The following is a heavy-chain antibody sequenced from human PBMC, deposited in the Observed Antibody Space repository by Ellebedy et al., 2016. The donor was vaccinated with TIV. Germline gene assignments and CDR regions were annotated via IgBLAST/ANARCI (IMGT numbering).Heavy chain of an antibody. CDR2: IGTAGDT. V-gene: IGHV3-13*01. Sequence: GESLKISCAASGFTFRSYDMHWVRQATGKGLESVSAIGTAGDTYYPGSVKGRFTISRENAKNSLYLQMNSLRAEDTAVYYCARVRFGDTAVDYWGQGTLVTVSS. CDR1: GFTFRSYD. J-gene: IGHJ4*02. D-gene: IGHD5-18*01. CDR3: ARVRFGDTAVDY.